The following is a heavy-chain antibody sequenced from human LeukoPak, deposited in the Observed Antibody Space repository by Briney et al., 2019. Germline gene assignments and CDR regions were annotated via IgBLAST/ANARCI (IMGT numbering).Heavy chain of an antibody. CDR1: EFIVSINY. CDR3: ARSRSGTYYNADV. J-gene: IGHJ6*04. Sequence: PGGSLRLSCAASEFIVSINYMTWVRQAPGKGLEWVSYISNSGSTIYYADSVKGRFTISRDNSLYLQMNSLRAEDTAVYYCARSRSGTYYNADVWGKGTTVTISS. D-gene: IGHD3-10*01. CDR2: ISNSGSTI. V-gene: IGHV3-11*04.